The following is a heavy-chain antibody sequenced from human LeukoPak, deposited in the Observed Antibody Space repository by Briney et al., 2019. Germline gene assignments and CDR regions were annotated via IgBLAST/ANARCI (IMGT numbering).Heavy chain of an antibody. CDR2: IYTSGST. CDR3: ARDPSRQIYYFDY. V-gene: IGHV4-61*02. J-gene: IGHJ4*02. Sequence: PSETLSLTCTVSGGSISSDNYYWNWIRQPAGKGLEWIGRIYTSGSTNYNPSLWSRVTISVDTSKNQFSLRLSSVTAADTAVYYCARDPSRQIYYFDYWGQGTLVTVSS. CDR1: GGSISSDNYY.